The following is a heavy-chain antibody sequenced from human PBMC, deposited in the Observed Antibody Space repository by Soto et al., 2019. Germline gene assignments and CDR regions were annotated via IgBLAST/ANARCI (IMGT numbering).Heavy chain of an antibody. CDR3: ARVSPAGPYFDY. Sequence: PSETLSLTCTFSGCSFSSYYWSWIRQPPGKGLEWIGYIYYSGSTNYNPSLKSRVTISVDTSKNQLSLKLSSVTAADTAVYYCARVSPAGPYFDYWGQGTLVTVSS. J-gene: IGHJ4*02. CDR1: GCSFSSYY. V-gene: IGHV4-59*01. D-gene: IGHD6-19*01. CDR2: IYYSGST.